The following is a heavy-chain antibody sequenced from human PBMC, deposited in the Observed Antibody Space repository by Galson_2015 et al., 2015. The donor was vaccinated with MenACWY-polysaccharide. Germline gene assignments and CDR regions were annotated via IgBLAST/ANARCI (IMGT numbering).Heavy chain of an antibody. CDR1: GLKFRGSG. D-gene: IGHD3-10*02. J-gene: IGHJ3*01. Sequence: SLRLSCAASGLKFRGSGMYWVRQAPGKGLEWVAVIQYDGSQKQYIDSVKGRFTISRDNSKNTLYLEMNSLRAEDTALYYCAREGSRIVFHAFDVWGQGTMVTVSS. V-gene: IGHV3-33*01. CDR3: AREGSRIVFHAFDV. CDR2: IQYDGSQK.